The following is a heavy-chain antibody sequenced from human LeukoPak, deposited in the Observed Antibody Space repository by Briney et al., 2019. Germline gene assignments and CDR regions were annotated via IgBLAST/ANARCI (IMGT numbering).Heavy chain of an antibody. CDR2: ISGSGGGT. V-gene: IGHV3-23*01. CDR3: AKDLGRYRNNFFDY. Sequence: GGSLRLSCAASGFTFSTYDMSWVRQAPGKGLEWVSTISGSGGGTYYADSVKGRFTISRDDSKNTLYLQMNSLRADDTAVYYCAKDLGRYRNNFFDYWGQGNLVTVSS. CDR1: GFTFSTYD. D-gene: IGHD1-26*01. J-gene: IGHJ4*02.